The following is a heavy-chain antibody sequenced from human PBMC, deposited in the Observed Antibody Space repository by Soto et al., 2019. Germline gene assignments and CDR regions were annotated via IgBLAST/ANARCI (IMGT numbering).Heavy chain of an antibody. J-gene: IGHJ4*02. Sequence: GGSLRLSCAASGFTFSSYGMHWVRHASGKWREWVSTIMSEAANNHYAEAVKVVFIISKGTSRNTVDQHMNSRGGEVTAMYLCVSWVSQHFDYWGQGMLVTVSS. CDR2: IMSEAANN. CDR3: VSWVSQHFDY. V-gene: IGHV3-33*08. D-gene: IGHD2-8*01. CDR1: GFTFSSYG.